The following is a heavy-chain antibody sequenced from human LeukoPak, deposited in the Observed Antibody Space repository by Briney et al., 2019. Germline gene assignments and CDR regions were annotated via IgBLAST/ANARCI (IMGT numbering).Heavy chain of an antibody. D-gene: IGHD1-14*01. CDR2: IGPTGFDR. Sequence: GGSLRLSCTTSGLTFSTSGFNWVRQAPGKGLEWVASIGPTGFDRYHADSIKGRFTISRDNANNFLYLQMDSLGAEDTAVYYCATETNGRHYDYWGQGTLLTVSS. J-gene: IGHJ4*02. V-gene: IGHV3-21*06. CDR1: GLTFSTSG. CDR3: ATETNGRHYDY.